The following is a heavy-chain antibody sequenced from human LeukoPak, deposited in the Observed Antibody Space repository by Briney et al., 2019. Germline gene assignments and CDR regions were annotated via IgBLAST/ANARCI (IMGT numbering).Heavy chain of an antibody. CDR2: ISTGGDNT. V-gene: IGHV3-21*01. CDR3: PRSFCTSVSCPKAHYYYVMDV. J-gene: IGHJ6*02. CDR1: GFTFSRYA. D-gene: IGHD2-8*02. Sequence: PGGSLRLSCAASGFTFSRYAMNWVRQAPEKGLEWVSYISTGGDNTFYADSLKGRLTVSRDNAKNSLFLQMDSLRAEDTAVYYCPRSFCTSVSCPKAHYYYVMDVWGQGTTVTVSS.